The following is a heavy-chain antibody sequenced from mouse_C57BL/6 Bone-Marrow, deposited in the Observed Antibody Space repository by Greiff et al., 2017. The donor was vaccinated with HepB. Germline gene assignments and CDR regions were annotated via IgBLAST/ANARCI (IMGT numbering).Heavy chain of an antibody. CDR3: AREGTFYGFAY. D-gene: IGHD2-12*01. Sequence: QVQLQQSGAELARPGASVKLSCKASGYTFTSYGISWVKQRTGQGLEWIGEIYPRSGNTYYNEKFKGKATLTADKSSSTAYMELRSLTSEDSAVYFCAREGTFYGFAYWGQGTLVTVSA. CDR2: IYPRSGNT. CDR1: GYTFTSYG. V-gene: IGHV1-81*01. J-gene: IGHJ3*01.